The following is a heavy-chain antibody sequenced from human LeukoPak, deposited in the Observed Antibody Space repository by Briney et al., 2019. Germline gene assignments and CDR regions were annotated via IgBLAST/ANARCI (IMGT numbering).Heavy chain of an antibody. CDR3: FRNYYYGMDV. CDR1: GGSFSGYY. Sequence: SETLSLTCAVYGGSFSGYYWSWIRQPPGKGLEWIGEINHSGSTNYNPSLKGRVTISVDTSKNQFSLKLSSVTAADTAVYYCFRNYYYGMDVWGQGTTVTVSS. D-gene: IGHD1-14*01. J-gene: IGHJ6*02. CDR2: INHSGST. V-gene: IGHV4-34*01.